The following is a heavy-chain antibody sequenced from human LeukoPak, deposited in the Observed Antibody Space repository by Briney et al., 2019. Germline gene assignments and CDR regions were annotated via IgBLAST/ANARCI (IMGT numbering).Heavy chain of an antibody. CDR3: ARAPHVWGSYRPYYFDY. Sequence: SETLSLTCTVSGGSISSSSYYWGWIRQPPGKGLEWIGSIYYSGSTYYNPSLKSRVTISVDTSKNQFSLKLGSVTAADTAVYYCARAPHVWGSYRPYYFDYWGQGTLVTVSS. D-gene: IGHD3-16*02. V-gene: IGHV4-39*07. CDR1: GGSISSSSYY. CDR2: IYYSGST. J-gene: IGHJ4*02.